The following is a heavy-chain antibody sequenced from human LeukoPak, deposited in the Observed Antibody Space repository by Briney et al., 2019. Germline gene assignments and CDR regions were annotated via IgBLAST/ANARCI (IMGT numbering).Heavy chain of an antibody. V-gene: IGHV3-23*01. CDR3: AKGGPTGSNYFDF. Sequence: GGSLRLSCAASEFTFDNYAMGWVRQAPGKGLEWVSVISGSGYYSYYADSVKGRFTVSRDNSKTTLYLQMNSLRADDTAVYYCAKGGPTGSNYFDFWGQGTLVTVSS. CDR2: ISGSGYYS. D-gene: IGHD1-26*01. CDR1: EFTFDNYA. J-gene: IGHJ4*02.